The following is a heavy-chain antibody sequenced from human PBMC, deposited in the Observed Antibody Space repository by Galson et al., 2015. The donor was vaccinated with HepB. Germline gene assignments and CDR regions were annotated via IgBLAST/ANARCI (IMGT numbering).Heavy chain of an antibody. V-gene: IGHV3-73*01. J-gene: IGHJ4*02. D-gene: IGHD6-13*01. CDR1: GFTFGGSA. Sequence: SLRLSCAASGFTFGGSAIHWVRQASGKGPEWVGRIRSTASDYATAYAASLKGRFTISRDDSRNTAYLHMNSLKTEDTAVYYCLRLGDLSGYSSSWGQGTLVTVSS. CDR2: IRSTASDYAT. CDR3: LRLGDLSGYSSS.